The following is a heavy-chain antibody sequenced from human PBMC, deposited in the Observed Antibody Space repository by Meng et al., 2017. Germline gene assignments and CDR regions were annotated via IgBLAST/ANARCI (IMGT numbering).Heavy chain of an antibody. CDR2: ISSSSSYI. D-gene: IGHD2-15*01. J-gene: IGHJ3*02. Sequence: GGSLRLSCAASGFTFSSYSMNWVRQAPGKGLEWVSSISSSSSYIYSADSVKGRFTISRDNAKNSLYLQMNSLRAEDTAVYYCARVCRSGGSCYDAFDIWGQGTMVTVSS. CDR1: GFTFSSYS. V-gene: IGHV3-21*01. CDR3: ARVCRSGGSCYDAFDI.